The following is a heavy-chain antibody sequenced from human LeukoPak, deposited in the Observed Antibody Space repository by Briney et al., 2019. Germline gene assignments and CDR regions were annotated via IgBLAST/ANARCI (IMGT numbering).Heavy chain of an antibody. J-gene: IGHJ4*02. D-gene: IGHD6-19*01. V-gene: IGHV3-7*03. CDR1: GFTFSSYW. CDR3: VKDGHCRDSICATKIVVAGYLDH. Sequence: GGSLRLSCAASGFTFSSYWMSWVRQAPGKGLEWVANIKQDGSEKYYVDSVRGRFTISRDNSKNMLYLQMNSLRAEDTATYYCVKDGHCRDSICATKIVVAGYLDHWGQGTQVTVSA. CDR2: IKQDGSEK.